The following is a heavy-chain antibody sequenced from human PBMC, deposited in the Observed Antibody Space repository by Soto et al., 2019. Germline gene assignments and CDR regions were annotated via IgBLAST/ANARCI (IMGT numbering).Heavy chain of an antibody. Sequence: QITLKESGPTLVKPTQTLTLTCTFSGFSLSTSGVGVGWIRQPPGKALEWLALIYWDDDKRYSPSLKSRLTIPKDTSKTQVVLTMTNMDPVHTATYYCAHRLTRGYSHYDSAFPLWCHGTMVTVSS. CDR3: AHRLTRGYSHYDSAFPL. V-gene: IGHV2-5*02. CDR2: IYWDDDK. CDR1: GFSLSTSGVG. D-gene: IGHD5-12*01. J-gene: IGHJ3*01.